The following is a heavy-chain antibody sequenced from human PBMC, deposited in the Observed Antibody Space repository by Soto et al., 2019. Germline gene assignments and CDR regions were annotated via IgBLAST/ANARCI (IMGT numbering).Heavy chain of an antibody. Sequence: ASVKVSCKVSGYTLTELSMHWVRQAPGKGLEWMGGFDPEDGETIYAQKFQGRVTMTEDTSTDTAYMELSSLRSEDTAVYYFEKDPYWKRGVFDIGGQGKMVTVPS. V-gene: IGHV1-24*01. D-gene: IGHD1-1*01. CDR3: EKDPYWKRGVFDI. CDR2: FDPEDGET. CDR1: GYTLTELS. J-gene: IGHJ3*02.